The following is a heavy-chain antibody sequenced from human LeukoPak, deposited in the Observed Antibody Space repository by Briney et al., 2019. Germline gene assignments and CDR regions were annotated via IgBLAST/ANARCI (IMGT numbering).Heavy chain of an antibody. J-gene: IGHJ4*02. CDR3: ANSAPGDIVVVPAAADTKILFDY. Sequence: GRSLRLSCAASGFTFSSYAMSWVRQAPGKGLEWVSAISGSGGSTYYADSVKGRFTISRDNSKNTLYLQMNSLRAEDTAVYYCANSAPGDIVVVPAAADTKILFDYWGQGTLVTVSS. CDR1: GFTFSSYA. D-gene: IGHD2-2*01. CDR2: ISGSGGST. V-gene: IGHV3-23*01.